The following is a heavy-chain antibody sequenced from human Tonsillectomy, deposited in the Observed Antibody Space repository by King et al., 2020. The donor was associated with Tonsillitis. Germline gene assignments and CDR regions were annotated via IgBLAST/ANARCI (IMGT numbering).Heavy chain of an antibody. V-gene: IGHV1-69*04. CDR2: IIPILGIA. J-gene: IGHJ5*02. CDR3: ARTAYYYGSGGPPRGRWFDP. Sequence: QLVQSGAEVKKPGSSVKVSCKASGGTFSSYAISWVRQAPGQGLEWMGRIIPILGIANYAQKFQGRVTITADKSTSTAYMELSSLRSEDTAVYYCARTAYYYGSGGPPRGRWFDPWGQGTLVTVSS. D-gene: IGHD3-10*01. CDR1: GGTFSSYA.